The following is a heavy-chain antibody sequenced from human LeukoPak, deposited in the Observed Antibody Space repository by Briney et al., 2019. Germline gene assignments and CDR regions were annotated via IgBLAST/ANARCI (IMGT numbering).Heavy chain of an antibody. CDR3: ARFDCCTISTYYFDY. V-gene: IGHV4-30-2*01. CDR2: IYHSGST. CDR1: GGSISSGGYS. J-gene: IGHJ4*02. D-gene: IGHD3-3*01. Sequence: PSQTLSLTCAVSGGSISSGGYSWSWIRQPPGKGLEWIGYIYHSGSTYYNPSLKSRVTISVDTSKNQFSLKLSSVTAADTAVYYCARFDCCTISTYYFDYWGQGTLVTVSS.